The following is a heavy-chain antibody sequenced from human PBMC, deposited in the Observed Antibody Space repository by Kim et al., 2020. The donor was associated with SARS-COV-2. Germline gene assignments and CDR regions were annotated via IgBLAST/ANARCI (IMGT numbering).Heavy chain of an antibody. CDR3: AKVENSWA. D-gene: IGHD1-1*01. Sequence: GGTTYNAGSAKGRFTITRGDSKNTLYLQMNSLRTEDTAVYYCAKVENSWAWGQGTLVTVSS. CDR2: GGTT. J-gene: IGHJ5*02. V-gene: IGHV3-23*01.